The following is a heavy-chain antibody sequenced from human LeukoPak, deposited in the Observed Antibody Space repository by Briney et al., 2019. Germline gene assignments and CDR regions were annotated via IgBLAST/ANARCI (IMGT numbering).Heavy chain of an antibody. D-gene: IGHD2-15*01. CDR3: PRDMILGCSGASCYID. V-gene: IGHV3-48*02. Sequence: GGSLRLSCAASVLTLSSYSMNWVRQAAAKGLEWVSYISISSNTIYYADSLKGRFTISIEKPKNSLYLQINNLRDKDTAGYYFPRDMILGCSGASCYIDWGQGTLVTVSS. CDR2: ISISSNTI. J-gene: IGHJ4*02. CDR1: VLTLSSYS.